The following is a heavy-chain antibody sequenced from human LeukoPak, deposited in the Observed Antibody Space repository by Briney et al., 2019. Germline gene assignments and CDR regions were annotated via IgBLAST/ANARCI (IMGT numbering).Heavy chain of an antibody. CDR3: ARGRNTIFGVVITYRFDP. CDR1: GGSFSGYY. CDR2: INHSGST. Sequence: PSETLSLTCAVYGGSFSGYYWSWIRQPPGKGLEWIGEINHSGSTNYNPSLKSRVTISVDTSKNQFSLKLSSVTAADTAVYYCARGRNTIFGVVITYRFDPWGQGTLVTVSS. D-gene: IGHD3-3*01. J-gene: IGHJ5*02. V-gene: IGHV4-34*01.